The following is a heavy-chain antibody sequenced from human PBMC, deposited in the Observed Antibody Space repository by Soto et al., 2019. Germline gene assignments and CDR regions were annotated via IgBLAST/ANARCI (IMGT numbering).Heavy chain of an antibody. Sequence: QVQLQESGPGLVKPSETLSLTCTVSGGSISSYYWSWIRQPPGKGLEWIGYIFYSGSTNYNPSLTSRVTISVDTSKNQFSLKLSSVTAADTAVYYSARLYGLDAFDFWGQGTMVTVSS. CDR3: ARLYGLDAFDF. CDR1: GGSISSYY. J-gene: IGHJ3*01. CDR2: IFYSGST. V-gene: IGHV4-59*08. D-gene: IGHD3-16*02.